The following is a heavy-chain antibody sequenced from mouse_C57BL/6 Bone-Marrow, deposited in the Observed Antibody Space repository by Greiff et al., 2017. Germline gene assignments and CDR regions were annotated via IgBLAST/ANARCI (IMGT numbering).Heavy chain of an antibody. D-gene: IGHD1-1*01. CDR3: TDSYYYDTLAWFAY. V-gene: IGHV6-3*01. CDR1: GFTFSNYW. CDR2: IRLKSDNYAT. J-gene: IGHJ3*01. Sequence: EVQLVESGGGLVQPGGSMKLSCVASGFTFSNYWMNWVRQSPEKGLEWVAQIRLKSDNYATHYAESVKGRFTISRDDSKSSVYLQMNNLRAEDTGIYYCTDSYYYDTLAWFAYWGQGTLVTVSA.